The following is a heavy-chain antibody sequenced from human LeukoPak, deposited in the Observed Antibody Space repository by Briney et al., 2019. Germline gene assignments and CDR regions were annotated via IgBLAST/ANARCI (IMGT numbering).Heavy chain of an antibody. J-gene: IGHJ4*02. D-gene: IGHD6-13*01. Sequence: WGSPKISCQGSGYSFTSYWISWVRQMPGKGLEWMGGIDPRDSYTNYSPSFQGHVTISADKSLSTAYLQWSSLEASATAMYYCARPISGLAAGNFDYWGQGTLVAVSS. CDR3: ARPISGLAAGNFDY. CDR1: GYSFTSYW. V-gene: IGHV5-10-1*01. CDR2: IDPRDSYT.